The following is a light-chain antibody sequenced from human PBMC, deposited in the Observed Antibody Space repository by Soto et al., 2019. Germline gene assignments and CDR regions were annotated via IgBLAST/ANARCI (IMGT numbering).Light chain of an antibody. Sequence: DIQMTQSPSSLSASVGDRVTITFRSIQSITGWLAWYEQKPGKAPKRLIYDASSLESGVPSRFSGSGSGTEFTLTIISLQPDDFGTYNCQPYNSYCPFGQGPKV. CDR3: QPYNSYCP. CDR1: QSITGW. V-gene: IGKV1-5*01. J-gene: IGKJ1*01. CDR2: DAS.